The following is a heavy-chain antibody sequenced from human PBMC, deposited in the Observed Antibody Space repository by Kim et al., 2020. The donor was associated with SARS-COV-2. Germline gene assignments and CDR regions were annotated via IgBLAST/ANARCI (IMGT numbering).Heavy chain of an antibody. CDR3: AKSLYSSGWYVNYYGMDV. Sequence: GGSLRLSCAASGFTFSSYGMHWVRQAPGKGLEWVAVISYDGSNKYYADSVKGRFTISRDNSKNTLYLQMNSLRAEDTAVYYCAKSLYSSGWYVNYYGMDVWGQGTTVTVSS. CDR2: ISYDGSNK. D-gene: IGHD6-19*01. CDR1: GFTFSSYG. J-gene: IGHJ6*02. V-gene: IGHV3-30*18.